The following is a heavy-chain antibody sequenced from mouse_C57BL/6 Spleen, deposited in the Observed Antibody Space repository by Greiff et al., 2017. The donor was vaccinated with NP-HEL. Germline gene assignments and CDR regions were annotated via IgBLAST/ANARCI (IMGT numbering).Heavy chain of an antibody. V-gene: IGHV5-16*01. D-gene: IGHD3-2*02. CDR1: GFTFSDYY. Sequence: EVMLVESEGGLVQPGSSMKLSCTASGFTFSDYYMAWVRQVPEKGLEWVANINYDGSSTYYLDSLKSRFIISRDNAKNILYLQMSSLKSEDTATYYCARQAQALDYWGQGTTLTVSS. CDR3: ARQAQALDY. J-gene: IGHJ2*01. CDR2: INYDGSST.